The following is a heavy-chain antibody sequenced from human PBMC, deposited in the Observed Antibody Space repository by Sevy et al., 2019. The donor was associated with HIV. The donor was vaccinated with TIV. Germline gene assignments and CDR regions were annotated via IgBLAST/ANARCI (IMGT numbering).Heavy chain of an antibody. V-gene: IGHV3-9*01. CDR1: GFTFEDYA. J-gene: IGHJ6*02. D-gene: IGHD3-10*01. Sequence: GGSLRLTCAASGFTFEDYAMHWVRQAPGKGLEWDAYITWDSGTIGYADSVKGRFTISRDNVKNSLYLEMNSLNAEETALYYGAKDIVNYYGSGSMNVWGQGTTVTVSS. CDR2: ITWDSGTI. CDR3: AKDIVNYYGSGSMNV.